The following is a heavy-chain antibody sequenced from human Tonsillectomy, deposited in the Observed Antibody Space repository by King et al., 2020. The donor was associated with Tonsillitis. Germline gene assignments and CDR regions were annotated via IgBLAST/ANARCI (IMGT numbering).Heavy chain of an antibody. D-gene: IGHD4-17*01. CDR2: IDPSDSYT. J-gene: IGHJ5*02. V-gene: IGHV5-10-1*03. CDR1: GYSFTSYW. Sequence: VQLVESGAEVKKPGESLRISCKGSGYSFTSYWISWVRQMPGKGLEWMGRIDPSDSYTNYSPSFQGHVTISADKSISTAYLQWSSLKASDTAMYYCARLPTALSGDYTPNWFDPWGQGTLVTVSS. CDR3: ARLPTALSGDYTPNWFDP.